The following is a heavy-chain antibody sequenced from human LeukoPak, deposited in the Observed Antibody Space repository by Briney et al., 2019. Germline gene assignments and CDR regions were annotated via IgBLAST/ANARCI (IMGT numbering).Heavy chain of an antibody. D-gene: IGHD1-1*01. CDR2: ISYDGSNK. CDR1: GLTFRNYG. CDR3: ASHRGDYATGYFDY. V-gene: IGHV3-30*03. J-gene: IGHJ4*02. Sequence: GGSLRLSCAASGLTFRNYGMHWVRQAPGKGLEWVAIISYDGSNKYYADSVRGRFAISKDNSQNTLYLQMNSLRAEDTAVYYCASHRGDYATGYFDYWGQGTLVTVSS.